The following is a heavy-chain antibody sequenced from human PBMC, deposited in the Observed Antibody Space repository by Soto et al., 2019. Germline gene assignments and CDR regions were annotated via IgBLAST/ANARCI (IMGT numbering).Heavy chain of an antibody. CDR2: IIPIFGTA. D-gene: IGHD3-22*01. Sequence: GASVKVSCKASGGTFISYAISWLRQSPVQVLDWMGCIIPIFGTANYAQKFQGRVTITADESTSTAYMELSSLRSEDTAVYYCAGSIRNYYDSSGYYFVVYYGMDVWGQGTTVTVSS. CDR1: GGTFISYA. CDR3: AGSIRNYYDSSGYYFVVYYGMDV. V-gene: IGHV1-69*13. J-gene: IGHJ6*02.